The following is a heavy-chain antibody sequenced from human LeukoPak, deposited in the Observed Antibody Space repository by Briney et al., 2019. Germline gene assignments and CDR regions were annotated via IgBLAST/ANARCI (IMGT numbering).Heavy chain of an antibody. CDR2: ISPGGGTT. J-gene: IGHJ4*02. D-gene: IGHD6-19*01. V-gene: IGHV3-23*01. CDR1: GFAFGSEA. Sequence: GGSLRLSCAVSGFAFGSEAMSWVRQSPARGLEWVASISPGGGTTYYADSVKGRFTISRDNSKNTLYLQMNSLRAEDTAVYYCATVQSGGIAVAWGQGTLVTVSS. CDR3: ATVQSGGIAVA.